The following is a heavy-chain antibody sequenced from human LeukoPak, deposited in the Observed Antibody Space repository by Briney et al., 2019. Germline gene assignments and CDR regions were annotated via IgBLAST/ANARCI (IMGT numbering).Heavy chain of an antibody. CDR1: GDSISSSSYY. CDR2: IYYSGST. Sequence: SETLSLTCTVSGDSISSSSYYWGWIRQPPGKGLEWIGSIYYSGSTYYNPSLKSRVTISVDTSKNQFSLKLSSVTAADTAVYYCARLAVAGTRWFDPWGQGTLVTVSS. J-gene: IGHJ5*02. V-gene: IGHV4-39*01. CDR3: ARLAVAGTRWFDP. D-gene: IGHD6-19*01.